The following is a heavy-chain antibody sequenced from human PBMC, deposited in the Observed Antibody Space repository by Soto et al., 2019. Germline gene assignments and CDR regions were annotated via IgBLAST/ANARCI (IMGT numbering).Heavy chain of an antibody. J-gene: IGHJ6*02. CDR2: IYPGESDT. Sequence: GESLKSSCQGSGYSFASYWIGWVRQMPGKDREWMGIIYPGESDTRYSPSFQGQVTISADKSLRTGYLQWTSLKASDTALYYCARTRSFTFGFYYDGMDVWGQGTTVTVSS. CDR1: GYSFASYW. D-gene: IGHD3-16*01. CDR3: ARTRSFTFGFYYDGMDV. V-gene: IGHV5-51*01.